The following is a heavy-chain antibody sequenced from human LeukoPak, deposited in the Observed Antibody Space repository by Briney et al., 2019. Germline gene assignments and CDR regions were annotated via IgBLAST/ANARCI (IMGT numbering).Heavy chain of an antibody. D-gene: IGHD3-22*01. J-gene: IGHJ4*02. V-gene: IGHV3-23*01. CDR1: GFTFSSYA. CDR2: ISGSGGST. CDR3: AKDVLIVVVDGGHFDY. Sequence: PGGSLRLSCAASGFTFSSYAMSWVRQAPGKGREWVSAISGSGGSTYYADSVKGRFTISRDNSKNTLYLQMNSLRAEDTAVYYCAKDVLIVVVDGGHFDYWGQGTLVTVSS.